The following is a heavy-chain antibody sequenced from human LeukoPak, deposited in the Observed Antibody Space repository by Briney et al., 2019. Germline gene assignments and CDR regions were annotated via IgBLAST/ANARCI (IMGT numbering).Heavy chain of an antibody. Sequence: TPSETLSLTCAVYGGSFSGYYWSWIRQPPGKGLEWMGEINHSGSTNYNPSLKSRVTMSVDTSKNQFSLKLSSVTAADTAVYYCARASPQQLVLDYWGQGTLVTVSS. CDR2: INHSGST. CDR1: GGSFSGYY. CDR3: ARASPQQLVLDY. J-gene: IGHJ4*02. V-gene: IGHV4-34*01. D-gene: IGHD6-13*01.